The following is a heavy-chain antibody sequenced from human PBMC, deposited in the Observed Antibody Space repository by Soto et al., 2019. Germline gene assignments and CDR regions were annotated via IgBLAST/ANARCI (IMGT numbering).Heavy chain of an antibody. CDR1: GFIFSSYA. J-gene: IGHJ4*02. CDR2: ISGSGGST. D-gene: IGHD3-9*01. CDR3: AKGRYFDWLSPNFFDY. Sequence: PGGSLRLSCAASGFIFSSYAMSWVRQAPGNGLEWVSVISGSGGSTYYADSVKGRFTISRDNSKNTVYLQMNSLRAEDTAVYYCAKGRYFDWLSPNFFDYWGQGTLVTVSS. V-gene: IGHV3-23*01.